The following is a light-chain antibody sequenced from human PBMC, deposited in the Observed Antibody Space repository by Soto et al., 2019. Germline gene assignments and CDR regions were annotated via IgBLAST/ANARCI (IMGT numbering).Light chain of an antibody. Sequence: SYELTQPLSVSVALGQTAGITCGGNNIGSKNVHWYQQKPGQAPVLVIYRDSNRPSGIPERFSGSNSGNTATLTISRAQAGDEADYYCQVWDSSTAWDVVFGGGTKVTVL. CDR2: RDS. CDR1: NIGSKN. CDR3: QVWDSSTAWDVV. J-gene: IGLJ2*01. V-gene: IGLV3-9*01.